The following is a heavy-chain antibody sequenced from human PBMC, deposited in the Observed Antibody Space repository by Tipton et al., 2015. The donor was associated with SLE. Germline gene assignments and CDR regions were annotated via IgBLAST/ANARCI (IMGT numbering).Heavy chain of an antibody. V-gene: IGHV1-3*01. J-gene: IGHJ6*03. CDR3: ASGMTDYYYYMDV. D-gene: IGHD1-26*01. CDR2: INAGNGNT. CDR1: GYTFTSYA. Sequence: QSGAEVKKPGASVKVSCKASGYTFTSYAMHWVRQDPGQRLEWMGWINAGNGNTKYSRKFQGRVTITRDTSASTAYMELSSLRSEDTAVYYCASGMTDYYYYMDVWGKGTTVTVSS.